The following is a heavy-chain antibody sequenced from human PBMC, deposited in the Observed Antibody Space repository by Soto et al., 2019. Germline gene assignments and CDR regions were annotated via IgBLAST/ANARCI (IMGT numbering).Heavy chain of an antibody. CDR1: GGSISSYY. V-gene: IGHV4-59*01. CDR3: ARGGTSDYIWGSYRGWFDP. D-gene: IGHD3-16*02. CDR2: IYYSGST. J-gene: IGHJ5*02. Sequence: QVQLQESGPGLVKPSETLSLTCTVSGGSISSYYWSWIRQPPGKGLEWIGYIYYSGSTNYNPSLKSRVTISVDTSKVQFSLKLSSVTAADTAVYYCARGGTSDYIWGSYRGWFDPWGQGTLVTVSS.